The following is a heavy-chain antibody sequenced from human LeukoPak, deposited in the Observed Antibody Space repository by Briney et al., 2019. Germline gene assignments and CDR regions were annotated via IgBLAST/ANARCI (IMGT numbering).Heavy chain of an antibody. D-gene: IGHD3-10*01. CDR3: AREVHPPMVRGVGPDY. J-gene: IGHJ4*02. CDR2: ISWNSGSI. Sequence: GRSLRLSCAASGFTFDDYAMHWVRQAPGKGLEWVSGISWNSGSIGYADSVKGRFTISRDNAKNSLYLQMNSLRAEDTAVYYCAREVHPPMVRGVGPDYWGQGTLVTVSS. CDR1: GFTFDDYA. V-gene: IGHV3-9*01.